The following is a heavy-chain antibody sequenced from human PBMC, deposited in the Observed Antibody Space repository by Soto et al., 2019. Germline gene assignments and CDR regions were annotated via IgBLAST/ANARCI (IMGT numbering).Heavy chain of an antibody. CDR2: IYTSGTT. V-gene: IGHV4-4*07. CDR3: ARDQRLDSYSSPLYLYFDS. Sequence: SETLSLTCTVSGGSRSSNYWSWIRQSAGKGLEWIGRIYTSGTTNYNPSIKSRVTMSVDTSKNRFSLKLTSVTAADTAVYYCARDQRLDSYSSPLYLYFDSWGQGSLVTVSS. D-gene: IGHD6-19*01. CDR1: GGSRSSNY. J-gene: IGHJ4*01.